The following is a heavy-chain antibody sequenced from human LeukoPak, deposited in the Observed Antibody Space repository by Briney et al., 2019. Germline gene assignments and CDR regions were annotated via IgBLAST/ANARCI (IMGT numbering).Heavy chain of an antibody. CDR3: ERHADSGAWYWIDY. V-gene: IGHV5-51*01. Sequence: GESLKISCKGSGYSFTSYWIAWVRQMPGKGLEWMGIIYPGDSDSRYSPSLQGQVTISADKSISTAYLQWSSLKASDTAMYYCERHADSGAWYWIDYWGQGTLVTVSS. J-gene: IGHJ4*02. CDR1: GYSFTSYW. CDR2: IYPGDSDS. D-gene: IGHD6-19*01.